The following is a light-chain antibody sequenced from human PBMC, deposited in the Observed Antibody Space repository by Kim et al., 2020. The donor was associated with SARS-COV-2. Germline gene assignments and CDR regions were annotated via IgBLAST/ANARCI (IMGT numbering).Light chain of an antibody. CDR3: QQFLSIPYT. V-gene: IGKV4-1*01. Sequence: DIVMTQSPDSLAVSLGERATINCKSSQSVLYSSNNKNYLAWFQQKPGQSPNLLIYWASTRESGVPDRFSGSGSETDFTLTIDSLQAEDVAIYYCQQFLSIPYTFGQGTKLEI. J-gene: IGKJ2*01. CDR2: WAS. CDR1: QSVLYSSNNKNY.